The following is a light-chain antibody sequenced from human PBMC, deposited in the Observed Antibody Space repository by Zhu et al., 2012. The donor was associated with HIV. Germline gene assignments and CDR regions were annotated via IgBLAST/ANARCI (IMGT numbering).Light chain of an antibody. CDR1: QSVTNDY. CDR2: GAS. V-gene: IGKV3-20*01. Sequence: IVLTQSPGTLSLSPGERATLSCRASQSVTNDYLAWYQQKPGQAPRLLIYGASSRATGIPDRFSGSGSGTDFILTISRVEPEDFAVYYCHQYLSSPETFGQGTKVEIK. J-gene: IGKJ1*01. CDR3: HQYLSSPET.